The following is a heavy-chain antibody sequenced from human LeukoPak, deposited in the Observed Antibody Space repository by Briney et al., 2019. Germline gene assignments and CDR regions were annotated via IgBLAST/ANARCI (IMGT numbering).Heavy chain of an antibody. CDR2: ISGSGGST. D-gene: IGHD2-15*01. CDR3: YTSVVAAKVRDY. J-gene: IGHJ4*02. V-gene: IGHV3-23*01. Sequence: EGSLRLSCAASGFTFSSYAMSWVRQAPGKGLEWVSAISGSGGSTYYADSVKGRFTISRDNSKNTLYLQMNSLRAEDTAVYYCYTSVVAAKVRDYWGQGTLVTVSS. CDR1: GFTFSSYA.